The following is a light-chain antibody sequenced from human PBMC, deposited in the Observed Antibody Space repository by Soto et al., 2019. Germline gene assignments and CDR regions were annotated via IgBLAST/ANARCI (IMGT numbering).Light chain of an antibody. CDR2: EVS. CDR3: AAWDDRLSGLV. Sequence: QSVLTQPASVSGSPGQSITISCTGTSSDVGGYNYVSWYQQHPGKAPKLMIYEVSNRPSGVSNRFSGSKSGTSASLAISGLRSEDEADYYCAAWDDRLSGLVFGRGTKVTVL. V-gene: IGLV2-14*01. CDR1: SSDVGGYNY. J-gene: IGLJ2*01.